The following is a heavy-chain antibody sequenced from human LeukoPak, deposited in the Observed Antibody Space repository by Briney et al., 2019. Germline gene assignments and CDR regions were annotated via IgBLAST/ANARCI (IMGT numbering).Heavy chain of an antibody. CDR1: GFTFSSYS. J-gene: IGHJ3*02. CDR2: LSTSSSYI. V-gene: IGHV3-21*01. CDR3: ARSQGTIPDSVPLDI. D-gene: IGHD5/OR15-5a*01. Sequence: GGSLRLSCPASGFTFSSYSMNWVRQAPGKGLEWVSSLSTSSSYIYYADSLKGRFTISRDNAKNSLYLQMNSLGAEDTAVYYCARSQGTIPDSVPLDIWGQGTMVTVSS.